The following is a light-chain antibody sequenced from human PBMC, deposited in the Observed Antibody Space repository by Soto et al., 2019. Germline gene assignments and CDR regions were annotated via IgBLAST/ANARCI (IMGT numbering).Light chain of an antibody. Sequence: DIPMTQSPSSLSASVGDRVTITCRAGQSMSNYLNWYQHKAGKAPKLLIYAASLLQGGVPSRFSGSGSGTDFTRTITILQPADFATYYCQQCYSTPPTFGQGAEVVFK. J-gene: IGKJ1*01. CDR3: QQCYSTPPT. V-gene: IGKV1-39*01. CDR2: AAS. CDR1: QSMSNY.